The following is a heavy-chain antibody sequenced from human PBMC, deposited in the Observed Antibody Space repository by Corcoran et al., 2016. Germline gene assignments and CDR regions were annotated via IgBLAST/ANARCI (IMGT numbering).Heavy chain of an antibody. D-gene: IGHD3-10*01. J-gene: IGHJ4*02. Sequence: QVQLQQWGAGLLKPSETLSLTCAVYGGSFSGYYWSWIRQPPGKGLEWIGEINHSGSTNYNPSPKSRVTISVDTSKNQFSLKLSSVTAADTAVYYCARGPIGYYGSGSYRPYFDYWGQGTLVTVSS. CDR2: INHSGST. V-gene: IGHV4-34*01. CDR1: GGSFSGYY. CDR3: ARGPIGYYGSGSYRPYFDY.